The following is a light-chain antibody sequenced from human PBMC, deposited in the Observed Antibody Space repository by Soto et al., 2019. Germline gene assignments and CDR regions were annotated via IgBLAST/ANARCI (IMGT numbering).Light chain of an antibody. V-gene: IGKV1-5*03. CDR3: HQFHDYPVT. CDR2: KAS. Sequence: DIQLTQSPSTLSASVGDRVTITCRASQSVSTWLAWYQQKPGKAPKLLIHKASTLENGVPSRFSRNGSWNIFTPTLSSLPADGSATYYRHQFHDYPVTFGGGTKVQI. CDR1: QSVSTW. J-gene: IGKJ4*01.